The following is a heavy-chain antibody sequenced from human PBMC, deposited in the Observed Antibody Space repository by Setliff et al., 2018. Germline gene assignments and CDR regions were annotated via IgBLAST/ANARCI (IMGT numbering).Heavy chain of an antibody. CDR3: ARGDGILYDSSGYPDY. D-gene: IGHD3-22*01. CDR1: GFTFSNDW. V-gene: IGHV3-15*01. J-gene: IGHJ4*02. Sequence: PGGSLRLSCAASGFTFSNDWMSWVRQAPGKGLEWIGHIKSKTDGGTTDYAAPVKGRFTISRDDSKNTLYLQMNSLKTEDTAVYYCARGDGILYDSSGYPDYWGQGTLVTVSS. CDR2: IKSKTDGGTT.